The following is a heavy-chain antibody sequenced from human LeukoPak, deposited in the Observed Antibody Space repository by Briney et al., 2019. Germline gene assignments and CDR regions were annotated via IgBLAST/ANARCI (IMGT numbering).Heavy chain of an antibody. CDR1: GGSVSSGSYY. D-gene: IGHD3-3*01. V-gene: IGHV4-61*01. CDR2: IYYSGST. Sequence: SETLSLTCTVSGGSVSSGSYYWSWIRQPPGKGLEWIGYIYYSGSTNYNPSLKSRVTISVDTSKNQFSLKLSSVTAADTAVYYCARDKRRATIFGVVQHGNYYGMDVWGQGTTVTVSS. J-gene: IGHJ6*02. CDR3: ARDKRRATIFGVVQHGNYYGMDV.